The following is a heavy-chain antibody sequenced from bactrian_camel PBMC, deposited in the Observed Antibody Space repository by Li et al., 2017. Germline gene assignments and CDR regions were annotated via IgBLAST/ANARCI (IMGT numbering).Heavy chain of an antibody. CDR2: IGRDGRT. CDR1: GSTDSEYC. Sequence: VQLVESGGGSVEAGGSLRLTCVASGSTDSEYCMGWFRQAPGKEREGVASIGRDGRTRYTDSVQGRFTISKDTAKNILYLQMDRLKPEDTAMYYCAADDGERIRDCATVEEEDWDWYQGTQVTVS. V-gene: IGHV3S53*01. J-gene: IGHJ4*01. D-gene: IGHD1*01. CDR3: AADDGERIRDCATVEEEDWD.